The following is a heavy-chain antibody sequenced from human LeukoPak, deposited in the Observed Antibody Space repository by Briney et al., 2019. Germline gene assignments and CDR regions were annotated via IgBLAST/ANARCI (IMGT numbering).Heavy chain of an antibody. CDR2: INHSGST. D-gene: IGHD2-2*02. CDR1: GGSISSGGYS. CDR3: ARGYRGGDIVVVPAAIRYFDY. J-gene: IGHJ4*02. V-gene: IGHV4-30-2*01. Sequence: SETLSLTCAVSGGSISSGGYSWSWIRQPPGKGLEWIGYINHSGSTNYNPSLKSRVTISVDTSKNQFSLKLSSVTAADTAVYYCARGYRGGDIVVVPAAIRYFDYWGQGTLVTVSS.